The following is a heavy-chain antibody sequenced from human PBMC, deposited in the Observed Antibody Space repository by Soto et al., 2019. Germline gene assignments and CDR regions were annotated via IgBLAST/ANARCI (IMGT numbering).Heavy chain of an antibody. V-gene: IGHV4-34*01. CDR2: INHSGST. J-gene: IGHJ6*02. D-gene: IGHD3-10*01. Sequence: RIIKTQGKGLEWIGEINHSGSTNYNPSLQSRVTISVDTSKNQFSLKLSSVTAADTAVYYFARGRWFGAHYYYGLDVPGQGTTLT. CDR3: ARGRWFGAHYYYGLDV.